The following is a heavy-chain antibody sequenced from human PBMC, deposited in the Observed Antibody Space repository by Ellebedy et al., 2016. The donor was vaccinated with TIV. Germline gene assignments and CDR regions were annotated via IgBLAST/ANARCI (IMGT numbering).Heavy chain of an antibody. V-gene: IGHV4-31*03. J-gene: IGHJ4*02. CDR2: IYYSGIT. D-gene: IGHD1-20*01. CDR1: GGSISSGGYY. CDR3: ARGGHLTGPTLDV. Sequence: SETLSLTXSVSGGSISSGGYYWNWIRQHPGKGLEWIGYIYYSGITDYNAPLQSRVSISVDTSQNQISLRLNSVTAADTAVYFCARGGHLTGPTLDVWGQGTLVTVSS.